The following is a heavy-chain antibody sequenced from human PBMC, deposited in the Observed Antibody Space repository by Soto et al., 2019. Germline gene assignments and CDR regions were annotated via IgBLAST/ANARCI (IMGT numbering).Heavy chain of an antibody. CDR3: TRGYYGPDY. J-gene: IGHJ4*02. CDR1: GCTFSSYC. CDR2: IDNDGGTT. V-gene: IGHV3-74*01. Sequence: GGSLRLSCAASGCTFSSYCMYWVRQAPGKGLVWVSRIDNDGGTTNYADSVKGRFTISRDNAKNTLYLQMNSLRAEDKAVYYCTRGYYGPDYWGQGTLVPSP. D-gene: IGHD3-10*01.